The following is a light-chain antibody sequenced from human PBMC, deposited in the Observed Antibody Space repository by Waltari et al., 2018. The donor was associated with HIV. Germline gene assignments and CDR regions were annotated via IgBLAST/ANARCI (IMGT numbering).Light chain of an antibody. J-gene: IGLJ2*01. CDR3: ASWDDSLNGVA. Sequence: QSVLTQPPSVSGTPGQRVAISCSGSNSKIGSTSVNWYQHFPGMAPTLRMYNYIQRPSGFPDRFSGSKSVTSASLAISGLQSADEAEYYCASWDDSLNGVAFGGGTKLTVL. CDR1: NSKIGSTS. CDR2: NYI. V-gene: IGLV1-44*01.